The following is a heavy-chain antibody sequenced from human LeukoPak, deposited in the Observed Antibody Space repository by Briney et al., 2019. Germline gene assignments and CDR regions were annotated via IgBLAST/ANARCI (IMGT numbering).Heavy chain of an antibody. J-gene: IGHJ4*02. CDR1: GYTFTGYY. D-gene: IGHD3-10*01. CDR2: INPNSGGT. CDR3: ARGAKFLITMVRGVYYFDY. Sequence: GASVKVSCKASGYTFTGYYMHWVRQAPGQGLEWMGWINPNSGGTNYVQKFQGRVTVTRDTSISTAYKELSRLRSDDTAVYYCARGAKFLITMVRGVYYFDYWGQGTLVTVSS. V-gene: IGHV1-2*02.